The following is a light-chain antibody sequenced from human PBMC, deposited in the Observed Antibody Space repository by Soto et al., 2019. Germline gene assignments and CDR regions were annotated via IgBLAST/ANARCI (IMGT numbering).Light chain of an antibody. J-gene: IGKJ2*01. CDR1: QSVSSSH. CDR3: QQYGSSPTLYT. Sequence: IVLTQSPGTLSLSPGERASLSCRASQSVSSSHLAWYQQKPGQAPRLLMYDASSRATGIPDRFSGSGSGTDLPLTISRLEPEVFAVYYCQQYGSSPTLYTFGQGTKVDSK. V-gene: IGKV3-20*01. CDR2: DAS.